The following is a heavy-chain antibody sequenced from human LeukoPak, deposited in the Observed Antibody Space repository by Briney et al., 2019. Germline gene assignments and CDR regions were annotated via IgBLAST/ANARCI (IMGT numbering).Heavy chain of an antibody. CDR2: INSDGSST. CDR1: GFTFSRYW. CDR3: ARGYTSSYNWFDP. D-gene: IGHD6-13*01. V-gene: IGHV3-74*01. J-gene: IGHJ5*02. Sequence: PGGSLRLSCAASGFTFSRYWMDWVRQAPGKGLVWVSRINSDGSSTTYADSVKGRFTISRDNARDTLYLQMNSLRAEDTAVYYCARGYTSSYNWFDPWGQGTLVTVSS.